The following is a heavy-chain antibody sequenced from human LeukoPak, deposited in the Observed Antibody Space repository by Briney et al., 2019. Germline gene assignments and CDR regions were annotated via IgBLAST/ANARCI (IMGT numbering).Heavy chain of an antibody. CDR2: IYTSGST. CDR3: ARDPYCSSTSCRGAFDI. CDR1: AGSISTYY. Sequence: SETLSLTCTVSAGSISTYYWSWIRQPPGKGLEWIGRIYTSGSTNYNPSLKSRVTMSVDTSKNQFSLKLSSVTAADTAVYYCARDPYCSSTSCRGAFDIWGQGTMVTVSS. J-gene: IGHJ3*02. D-gene: IGHD2-2*01. V-gene: IGHV4-4*07.